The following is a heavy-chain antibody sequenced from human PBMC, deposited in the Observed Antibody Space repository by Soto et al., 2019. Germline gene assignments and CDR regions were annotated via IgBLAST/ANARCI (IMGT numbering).Heavy chain of an antibody. J-gene: IGHJ4*02. CDR2: VSHDGTLY. Sequence: QVQLVESGGGVVQPGRSLRLSCSASGFIYSSCAMHWVRQVPGKGLEWLSVVSHDGTLYPYADSVKGRFTISRDNSRKMLSLQMNSLIPADTAVYYCVKDRSDTWSFDYWGQGTLVTVSS. V-gene: IGHV3-30*18. CDR1: GFIYSSCA. D-gene: IGHD2-8*02. CDR3: VKDRSDTWSFDY.